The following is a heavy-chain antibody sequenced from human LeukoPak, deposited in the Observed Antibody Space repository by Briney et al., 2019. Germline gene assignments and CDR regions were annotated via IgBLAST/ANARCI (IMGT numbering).Heavy chain of an antibody. V-gene: IGHV1-24*01. CDR2: FDPEDGET. CDR1: GYTLTELS. D-gene: IGHD3-10*01. CDR3: ATARVRGVIIPHLS. Sequence: ASVKVSCKVSGYTLTELSMHWVRQAPGKGLERMGGFDPEDGETIYAQKFQGRVTMTEDTSTDTAYMELSSLRSEDTAVYYCATARVRGVIIPHLSWGQGTLVTVSS. J-gene: IGHJ5*02.